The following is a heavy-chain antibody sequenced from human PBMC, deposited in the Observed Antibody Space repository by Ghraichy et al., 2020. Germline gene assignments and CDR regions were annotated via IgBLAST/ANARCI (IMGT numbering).Heavy chain of an antibody. D-gene: IGHD6-13*01. Sequence: GGSLRLSCAASGFTVSSNYMSWVRQAPGKGLEWVSVIYSGGSTYYADSVKGRFTISRDNSKNTLYLQMNSLRAEDTAVYYCARDLTTGGIAAAGSPLPDAFDIWGQGTMVTVSS. V-gene: IGHV3-53*01. CDR2: IYSGGST. J-gene: IGHJ3*02. CDR3: ARDLTTGGIAAAGSPLPDAFDI. CDR1: GFTVSSNY.